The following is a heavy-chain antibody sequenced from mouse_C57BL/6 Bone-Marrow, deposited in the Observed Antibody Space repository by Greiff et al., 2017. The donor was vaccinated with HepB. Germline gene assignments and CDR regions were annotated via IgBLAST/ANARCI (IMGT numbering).Heavy chain of an antibody. CDR3: TGPITTVVAHWYFDV. CDR2: IRLKSDNYAT. D-gene: IGHD1-1*01. V-gene: IGHV6-3*01. CDR1: GFTFSNYW. Sequence: LQQSGGGLVQPGGSMKLSCVASGFTFSNYWMNWVRQSPEKGLEWVAQIRLKSDNYATHYAESVKGRFTISRDDSKSSVYLQMNNLRAEDTGIYYCTGPITTVVAHWYFDVWGTGTTVTVSS. J-gene: IGHJ1*03.